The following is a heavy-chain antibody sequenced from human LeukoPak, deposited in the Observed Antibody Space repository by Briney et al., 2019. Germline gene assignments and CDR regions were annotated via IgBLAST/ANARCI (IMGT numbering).Heavy chain of an antibody. Sequence: SETLSLTCAVYGGSFSGYYWSWIRQPPGKGLEWIGEINYSGSTKYNPSLKSRVTISVDTSKNQFSLKLSSVTAADTAVYYCALHSVALDYWGQGTLVTVSS. J-gene: IGHJ4*02. CDR1: GGSFSGYY. V-gene: IGHV4-34*01. D-gene: IGHD6-19*01. CDR3: ALHSVALDY. CDR2: INYSGST.